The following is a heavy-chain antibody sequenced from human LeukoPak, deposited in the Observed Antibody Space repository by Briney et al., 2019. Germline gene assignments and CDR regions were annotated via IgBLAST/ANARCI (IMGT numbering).Heavy chain of an antibody. CDR2: IYYSGST. V-gene: IGHV4-30-4*08. Sequence: TLSLTCTVSGGSISSGGYYWSWIRQPPGKGLEWIGYIYYSGSTYYNPSLKSRVTISVDTSKNQFSLKLSSVTAADTAVYYCARGDHSSGPPRMDYWGQGTLVTVSS. J-gene: IGHJ4*02. D-gene: IGHD3-22*01. CDR3: ARGDHSSGPPRMDY. CDR1: GGSISSGGYY.